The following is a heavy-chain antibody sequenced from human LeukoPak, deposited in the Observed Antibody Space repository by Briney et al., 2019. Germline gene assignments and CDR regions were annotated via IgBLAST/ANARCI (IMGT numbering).Heavy chain of an antibody. CDR3: ARGIVGATASFDY. CDR2: IIPILGIA. V-gene: IGHV1-69*04. D-gene: IGHD1-26*01. CDR1: GGTFSSYA. Sequence: SVKVSCKASGGTFSSYAISWVRQAPGQGLEWMGRIIPILGIANYAQKFQGRVTITADKSTSTAYMELSSLRSEDMAVYYCARGIVGATASFDYWGQGTLVTVSS. J-gene: IGHJ4*02.